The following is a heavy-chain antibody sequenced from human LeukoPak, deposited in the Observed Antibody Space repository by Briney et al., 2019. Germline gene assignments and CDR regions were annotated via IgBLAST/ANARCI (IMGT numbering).Heavy chain of an antibody. CDR2: ISGSGGST. CDR1: GFTFSSYA. Sequence: PGGSLRLSCAASGFTFSSYAMSWVRQAPGKGLEWVSTISGSGGSTYYADSVKGRFTISRDNSKNTLYLQMNSLRAEDTAVYYCAKDPLEQQLVDYWGQGTLVTVSS. D-gene: IGHD6-13*01. V-gene: IGHV3-23*01. J-gene: IGHJ4*02. CDR3: AKDPLEQQLVDY.